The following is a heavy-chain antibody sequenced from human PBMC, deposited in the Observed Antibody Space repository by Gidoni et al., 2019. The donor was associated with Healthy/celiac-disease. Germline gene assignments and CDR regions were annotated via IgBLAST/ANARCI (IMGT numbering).Heavy chain of an antibody. V-gene: IGHV3-9*01. CDR1: GFPFDDYA. CDR2: ISWNSGSI. D-gene: IGHD2-2*01. J-gene: IGHJ4*02. Sequence: EVQLVESGGGLVQPGWSLRLSCAASGFPFDDYAMHWVRQAPGKGLEWVSGISWNSGSIGYADSVKGRFTISRDNAKNSLYLQMNSLRAEDTALYYCAKGLGYCSSTSCYFDYWGQGTLVTVSS. CDR3: AKGLGYCSSTSCYFDY.